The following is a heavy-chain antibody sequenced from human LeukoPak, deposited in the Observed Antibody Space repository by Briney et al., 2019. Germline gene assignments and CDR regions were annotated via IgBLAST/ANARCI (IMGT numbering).Heavy chain of an antibody. D-gene: IGHD1-1*01. CDR2: IYNSGST. CDR3: ARKTGYYYGVDV. Sequence: SETLSLTCTVSGGSITNYYWSWIRQPPGKGLEWIGYIYNSGSTNYNPSLKSRAAISVDMSKNQFSLKLGSVTAADTAVYYCARKTGYYYGVDVWGQGTTVTVSS. V-gene: IGHV4-59*08. J-gene: IGHJ6*02. CDR1: GGSITNYY.